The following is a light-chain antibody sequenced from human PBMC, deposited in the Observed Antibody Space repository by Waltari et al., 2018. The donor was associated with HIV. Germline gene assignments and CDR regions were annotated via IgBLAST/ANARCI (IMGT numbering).Light chain of an antibody. V-gene: IGLV3-19*01. CDR1: SLRSYY. CDR3: NSRDSSGNQV. J-gene: IGLJ3*02. Sequence: SSELTQDPAVSVALGQTVRITCQGDSLRSYYASWYQQKPGQAPVLVIYGKNNRPSGIPDRFSGSSSGNTASLTLTGAQAEDEADYYCNSRDSSGNQVFGGGTKLTVL. CDR2: GKN.